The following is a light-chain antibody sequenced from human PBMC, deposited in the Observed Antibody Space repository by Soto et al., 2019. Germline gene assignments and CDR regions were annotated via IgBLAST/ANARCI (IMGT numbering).Light chain of an antibody. CDR3: QHYDHLPPLS. CDR2: DAS. CDR1: QDIRNY. V-gene: IGKV1-33*01. J-gene: IGKJ4*01. Sequence: DLQMTQSPSSLSASVGDRVTITCQASQDIRNYLNWYHQKPGKAPNLLIYDASNLRAGVPSRFSGSGSGTEFTFTISSLQPEDIATYYCQHYDHLPPLSFGGGTKVEIK.